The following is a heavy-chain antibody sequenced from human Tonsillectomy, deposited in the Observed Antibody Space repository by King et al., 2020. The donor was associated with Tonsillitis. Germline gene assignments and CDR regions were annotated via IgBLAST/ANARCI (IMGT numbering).Heavy chain of an antibody. J-gene: IGHJ6*02. CDR2: INPSGVST. Sequence: VQLVESGAEVKKPGASVKVSCKASGYTFTSYYMHWVRQAPGQGLEWMGIINPSGVSTSYAQKFQGRVTSTRDTSTGTVYMELSSLRSEDTAVYYCARAVGDDYYYYYGMDVWGQGTTVTVSS. CDR3: ARAVGDDYYYYYGMDV. CDR1: GYTFTSYY. V-gene: IGHV1-46*03.